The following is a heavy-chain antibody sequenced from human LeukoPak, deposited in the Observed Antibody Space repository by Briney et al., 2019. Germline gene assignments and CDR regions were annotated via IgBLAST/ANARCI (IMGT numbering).Heavy chain of an antibody. CDR3: ARDRVRIQLWPTFDY. CDR2: ISSSGSTI. V-gene: IGHV3-48*03. CDR1: GFTLSSYE. D-gene: IGHD5-18*01. Sequence: GGSLRLSCAASGFTLSSYEMNRVRQAPGKGLEWVSYISSSGSTIYYADSVKGRFTISRDNAKNSLYLQMNSLGAEDTAVYYCARDRVRIQLWPTFDYWGQGTLVTVSS. J-gene: IGHJ4*02.